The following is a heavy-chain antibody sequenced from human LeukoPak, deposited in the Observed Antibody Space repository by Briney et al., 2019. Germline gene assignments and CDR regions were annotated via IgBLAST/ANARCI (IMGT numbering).Heavy chain of an antibody. CDR1: GYTFTNFD. D-gene: IGHD6-19*01. CDR3: ARKAEGYFDY. V-gene: IGHV1-69*05. Sequence: SVKVSCKASGYTFTNFDINWVRQATGQGLEWMGGIIPIFGTANYAQKFQGRVTITTDESTSTAYMELSSLRSEDTAVYYCARKAEGYFDYWGQGTLVTVSS. J-gene: IGHJ4*02. CDR2: IIPIFGTA.